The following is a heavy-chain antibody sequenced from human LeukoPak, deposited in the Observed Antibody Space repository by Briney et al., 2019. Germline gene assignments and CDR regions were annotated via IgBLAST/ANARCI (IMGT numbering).Heavy chain of an antibody. J-gene: IGHJ2*01. D-gene: IGHD4-11*01. V-gene: IGHV3-15*01. Sequence: GGSLRLSCAASGFTFNNAWMSWVRQAPGKGLEWVGRIKGKTDDGAADYAAPVKGRFTISRDDSKNTLYLQMNSLKTDDTAVYYCTTLRTTTISTPAYWYFDLWGRGTLVTVSS. CDR1: GFTFNNAW. CDR3: TTLRTTTISTPAYWYFDL. CDR2: IKGKTDDGAA.